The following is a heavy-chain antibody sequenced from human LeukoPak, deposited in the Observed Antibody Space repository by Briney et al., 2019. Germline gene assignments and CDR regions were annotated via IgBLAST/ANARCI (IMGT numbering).Heavy chain of an antibody. CDR2: INHSGST. J-gene: IGHJ5*02. D-gene: IGHD6-13*01. V-gene: IGHV4-34*01. CDR3: ARHWGSSWSWGYWFDP. Sequence: SETLSLTCAVYGGSFSDYYWSWIRQPPGKGLEWIGEINHSGSTNYNPSLKSRVTISLDTSKNQFSLKLSSVTAADTAVYYCARHWGSSWSWGYWFDPWGQGTLVTVSS. CDR1: GGSFSDYY.